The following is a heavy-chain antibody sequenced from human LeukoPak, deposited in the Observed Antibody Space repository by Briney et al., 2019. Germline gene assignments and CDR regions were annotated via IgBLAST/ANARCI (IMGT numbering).Heavy chain of an antibody. CDR3: GKDLVVTTVYYFYYGMDV. Sequence: GRSLRLSCAASGFTFSSYGMHWVRQAPGKGLEWVAAISYDGSNKYYADSVKGRFTIPRDNSKNTLYLQMNSLRAEDTAVYYCGKDLVVTTVYYFYYGMDVRGQGTTVTVSS. V-gene: IGHV3-30*18. D-gene: IGHD2/OR15-2a*01. CDR2: ISYDGSNK. CDR1: GFTFSSYG. J-gene: IGHJ6*02.